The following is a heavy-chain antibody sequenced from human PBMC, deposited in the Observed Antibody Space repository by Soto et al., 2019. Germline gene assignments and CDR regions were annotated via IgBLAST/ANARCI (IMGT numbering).Heavy chain of an antibody. D-gene: IGHD1-7*01. CDR2: IIPIFGTA. J-gene: IGHJ3*02. V-gene: IGHV1-69*06. CDR1: GGTFSSYA. CDR3: AREGTFPPPFFDI. Sequence: ASVKVSFKASGGTFSSYAISWLRQAPGQGLEWMGGIIPIFGTANYAQKFQGRVTITADKSTSTAYMELSSLRSEDTAVYYCAREGTFPPPFFDIWGQGTMVTVSS.